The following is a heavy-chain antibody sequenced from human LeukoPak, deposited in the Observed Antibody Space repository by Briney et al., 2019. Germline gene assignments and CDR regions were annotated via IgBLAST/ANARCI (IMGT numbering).Heavy chain of an antibody. CDR2: IYTSGST. CDR3: ARDKITMVRGVTTGYMDV. D-gene: IGHD3-10*01. J-gene: IGHJ6*03. CDR1: GGSISSYY. V-gene: IGHV4-4*07. Sequence: PSETLSLTCTVSGGSISSYYWSWIRQPAGKGLEWIGRIYTSGSTNYNPSLKSRVTISVDTSKNQFSLKLSSVTAADTAVYYCARDKITMVRGVTTGYMDVWGKGTTVTISS.